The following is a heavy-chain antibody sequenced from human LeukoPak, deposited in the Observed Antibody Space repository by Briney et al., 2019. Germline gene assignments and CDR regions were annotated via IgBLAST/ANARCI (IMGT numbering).Heavy chain of an antibody. J-gene: IGHJ4*02. V-gene: IGHV4-34*01. D-gene: IGHD4-17*01. CDR3: ARGLGGSGDYAGGVY. CDR1: GGSFRGYY. CDR2: INHSGST. Sequence: PSETLSLTCAVYGGSFRGYYWSWIRQPPGKGLEWIGEINHSGSTNYNPSLKSRVTISVDTSKNQFSLKLSSVTAADTAVYCCARGLGGSGDYAGGVYWGQGALVTVSS.